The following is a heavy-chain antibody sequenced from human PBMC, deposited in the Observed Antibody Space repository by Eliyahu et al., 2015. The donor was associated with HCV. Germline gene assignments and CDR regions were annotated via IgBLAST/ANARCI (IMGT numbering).Heavy chain of an antibody. CDR2: ISGSGAST. D-gene: IGHD1-1*01. J-gene: IGHJ4*02. Sequence: EVQLLESGGGLVQPGGSLRLSCAASGFTFSRYAMSWFRQXPGKGLEWVSAISGSGASTYYADSVKGRFTISRDNSKNTLYLQMNSLRAEDTAVYYCAKGPTGTSPLSVDYWGQGTLVTVSS. CDR3: AKGPTGTSPLSVDY. V-gene: IGHV3-23*01. CDR1: GFTFSRYA.